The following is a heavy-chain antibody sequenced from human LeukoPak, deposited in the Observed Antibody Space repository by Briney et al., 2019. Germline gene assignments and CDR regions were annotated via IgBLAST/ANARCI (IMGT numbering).Heavy chain of an antibody. CDR3: ARGTYYYGSGSSNWFDP. J-gene: IGHJ5*02. CDR2: MNPNSGNT. Sequence: ASVKVSCKAFGYTFTKEAISWVRQAPGQGLEWMGWMNPNSGNTGYAQKFQGRVTMTRNTSISTAYMELSSLRSEDTAVYYCARGTYYYGSGSSNWFDPWGQGTLVTVSS. CDR1: GYTFTKEA. V-gene: IGHV1-8*01. D-gene: IGHD3-10*01.